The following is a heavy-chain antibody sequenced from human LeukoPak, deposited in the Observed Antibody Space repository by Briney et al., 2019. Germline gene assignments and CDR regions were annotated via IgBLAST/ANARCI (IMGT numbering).Heavy chain of an antibody. CDR3: AGEGLRFLEWLFKENNYYYYGMDV. CDR1: GYTFTSYG. D-gene: IGHD3-3*01. CDR2: ISAYNGNT. J-gene: IGHJ6*02. Sequence: ASVKVSCKASGYTFTSYGISWVRQAPGQGLEWMGWISAYNGNTNYAQKLQGRVTMTTDTSTSTAYMELRSLRSDDTAVYYCAGEGLRFLEWLFKENNYYYYGMDVWGQGTTVTVSS. V-gene: IGHV1-18*01.